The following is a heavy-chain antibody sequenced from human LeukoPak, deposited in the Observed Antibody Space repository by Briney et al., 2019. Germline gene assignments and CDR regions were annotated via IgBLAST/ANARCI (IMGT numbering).Heavy chain of an antibody. V-gene: IGHV4-59*01. D-gene: IGHD6-19*01. CDR3: ARVRYSSGWYLLAFDY. CDR1: GGSISSYY. CDR2: IYYSGST. Sequence: SETLSLTCTVSGGSISSYYWSWIRQPPGKGLEWIGYIYYSGSTNYNPSLKSRVTVSVDTSKNQFSLKLSSVTAADTAVYYCARVRYSSGWYLLAFDYWGQGTLVTVSS. J-gene: IGHJ4*02.